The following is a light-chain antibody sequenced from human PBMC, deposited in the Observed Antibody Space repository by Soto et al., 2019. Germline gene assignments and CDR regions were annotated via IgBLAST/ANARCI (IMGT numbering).Light chain of an antibody. V-gene: IGKV1-17*01. CDR3: LQHNSYPIT. J-gene: IGKJ4*01. CDR2: AAS. Sequence: DTQMTQSPSSLSASVGDRVTITCRASQDIRNELGWYQHKPGTAPNRLIYAASSLQSGVPSRFSGSGSGTEFTLTISSLQPDDFATYYCLQHNSYPITFGGGTKVEIK. CDR1: QDIRNE.